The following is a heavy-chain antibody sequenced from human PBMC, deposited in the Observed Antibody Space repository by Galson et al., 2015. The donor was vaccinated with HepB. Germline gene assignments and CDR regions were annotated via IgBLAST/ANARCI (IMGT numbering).Heavy chain of an antibody. D-gene: IGHD3-3*01. J-gene: IGHJ6*02. CDR1: GGTFSSYA. V-gene: IGHV1-69*06. CDR2: IIPIFGTA. CDR3: ARGVGTIFGVVIRLLGMDV. Sequence: SCKASGGTFSSYAISWVRQAPGQGLEWMGGIIPIFGTANYAQKFQGRVTITADKSTSTAYMELSSLRSEDTAVYYCARGVGTIFGVVIRLLGMDVWGQGTTVTVSS.